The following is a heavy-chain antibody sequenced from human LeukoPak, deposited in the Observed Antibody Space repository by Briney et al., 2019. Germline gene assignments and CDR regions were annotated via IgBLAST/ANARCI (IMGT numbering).Heavy chain of an antibody. CDR3: ASCGYSYGYYYYYYYMDV. CDR1: GFTFSSYS. CDR2: ISSSSSYI. V-gene: IGHV3-21*01. D-gene: IGHD5-18*01. Sequence: GGSLRLSCAASGFTFSSYSMNWVRQAPGKGLEWVSSISSSSSYIYYADSVKGRFTISRDNAKNSLYLQMNSLRAEDTAVYYCASCGYSYGYYYYYYYMDVWGKGTTVTVSS. J-gene: IGHJ6*03.